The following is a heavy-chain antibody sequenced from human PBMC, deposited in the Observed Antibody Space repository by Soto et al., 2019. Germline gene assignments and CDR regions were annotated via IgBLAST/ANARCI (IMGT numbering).Heavy chain of an antibody. CDR2: IYPGDSDT. D-gene: IGHD6-6*01. Sequence: GESLKISCKGSGYPFTSYWIGWVRQVPGKGLEWMGIIYPGDSDTRYSPSFQGQVTISADKSISTAYLQWSSLKASDTAMYYCARRARPDFYYMDVWGKGTTVTVSS. CDR1: GYPFTSYW. J-gene: IGHJ6*03. CDR3: ARRARPDFYYMDV. V-gene: IGHV5-51*01.